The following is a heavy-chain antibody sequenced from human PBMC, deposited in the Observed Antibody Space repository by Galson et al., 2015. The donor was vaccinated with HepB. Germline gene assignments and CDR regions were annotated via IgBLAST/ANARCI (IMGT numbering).Heavy chain of an antibody. J-gene: IGHJ4*02. CDR1: GFTFSSYG. CDR2: ISYDGSNK. CDR3: AKELETWNYFDY. Sequence: SLRLSCAASGFTFSSYGMHWVRQAPGKGLEWVAVISYDGSNKYYIDSVKGRFTISRDNSKNTLYLQMNSLRAEDTAVYYCAKELETWNYFDYWGQGTLVPVSS. D-gene: IGHD3-3*01. V-gene: IGHV3-30*18.